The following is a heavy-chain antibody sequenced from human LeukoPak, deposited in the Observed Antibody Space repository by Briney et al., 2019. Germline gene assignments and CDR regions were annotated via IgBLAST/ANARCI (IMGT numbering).Heavy chain of an antibody. D-gene: IGHD3-16*01. CDR3: ARGGGSLGSDNHYMDV. Sequence: ASVKVSCKPSGYTFSDYYLHWVRQAPGQGLEWVGYIDPTTGATNYGQTFHDRVAVTRDTSISTAYMELTRLRPDDTAVYYCARGGGSLGSDNHYMDVWGSGTTVTV. CDR2: IDPTTGAT. J-gene: IGHJ6*03. CDR1: GYTFSDYY. V-gene: IGHV1-2*02.